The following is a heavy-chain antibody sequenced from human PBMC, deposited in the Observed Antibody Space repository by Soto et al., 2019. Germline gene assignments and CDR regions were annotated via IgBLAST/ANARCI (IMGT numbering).Heavy chain of an antibody. CDR2: ISGSGGST. V-gene: IGHV3-23*01. CDR1: GFTFSSYA. J-gene: IGHJ4*02. Sequence: EVQLLESGGGLVQPGGSLRLSCAASGFTFSSYAMSWVRQAPGKGLEWVSAISGSGGSTYYADSVKGRFTISRDYSKNTLYLQMNSLRAEDTAVYYCANRPTYAATPPLWGQRTLVTVSS. D-gene: IGHD2-2*01. CDR3: ANRPTYAATPPL.